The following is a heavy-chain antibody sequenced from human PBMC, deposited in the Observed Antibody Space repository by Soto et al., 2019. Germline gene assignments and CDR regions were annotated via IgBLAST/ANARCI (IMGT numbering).Heavy chain of an antibody. CDR3: ARTRSNYYGSGINWFDP. J-gene: IGHJ5*02. D-gene: IGHD3-10*01. V-gene: IGHV4-34*01. Sequence: SSETLSLTCAVYGGSFSGYYWSWIRQPPGKGLEWIGEINHSGSTNYNPSLKSRVTISVDTSKNQFSLKLSSVTAADTAVYYCARTRSNYYGSGINWFDPWGQGTLVTVSS. CDR2: INHSGST. CDR1: GGSFSGYY.